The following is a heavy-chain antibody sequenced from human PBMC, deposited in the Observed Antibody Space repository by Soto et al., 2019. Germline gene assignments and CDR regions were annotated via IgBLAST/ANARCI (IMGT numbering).Heavy chain of an antibody. CDR2: ISGSGGST. D-gene: IGHD3-10*01. CDR3: AKDHITMVRGVIIMGPWFDP. Sequence: GGSLRLSCAASGFTFSSYAMSWVRQAPGKGLEWVSAISGSGGSTYYADSVKGRFTISRDNSKNTLYLQMNSLRAEDTAVYYCAKDHITMVRGVIIMGPWFDPWGQGTLVTVSS. CDR1: GFTFSSYA. J-gene: IGHJ5*02. V-gene: IGHV3-23*01.